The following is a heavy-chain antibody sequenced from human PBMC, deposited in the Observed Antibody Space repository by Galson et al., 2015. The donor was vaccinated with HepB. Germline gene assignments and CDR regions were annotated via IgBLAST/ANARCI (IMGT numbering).Heavy chain of an antibody. CDR3: ARASYGSGSYIEGWFDP. D-gene: IGHD3-10*01. CDR2: IIPIFDTA. V-gene: IGHV1-69*06. CDR1: GGTFSSYA. J-gene: IGHJ5*02. Sequence: SVKVSCKASGGTFSSYAISWVRQAPGQGLEWIGGIIPIFDTANYAQKFQGRVTITADKSTSTAYMELSSLRSEDTAVYYCARASYGSGSYIEGWFDPWGQGTLVTVSS.